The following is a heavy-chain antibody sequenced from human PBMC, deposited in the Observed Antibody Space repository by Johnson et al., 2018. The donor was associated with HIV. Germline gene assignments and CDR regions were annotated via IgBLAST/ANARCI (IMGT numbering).Heavy chain of an antibody. V-gene: IGHV3-66*01. J-gene: IGHJ3*02. D-gene: IGHD5-18*01. CDR3: ARAYSYGAFDI. CDR2: IYSGGST. Sequence: DVQLVESGGGVVQPGRSLRLSCAASGFTVSSNYMSWVRQAPGKGLEWVSVIYSGGSTYYADSVKGRFTISRDNSKTTLYLQMNSLRGDDTAVYYCARAYSYGAFDIWGLGTMVTVSS. CDR1: GFTVSSNY.